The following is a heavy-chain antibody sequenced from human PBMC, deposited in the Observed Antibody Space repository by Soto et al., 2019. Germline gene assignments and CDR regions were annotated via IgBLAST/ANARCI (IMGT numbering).Heavy chain of an antibody. V-gene: IGHV1-3*01. CDR3: APAAAGNPFGY. CDR1: GFTFSSYA. D-gene: IGHD6-13*01. Sequence: QVQLVQSGAEVKMPGASVKVSCKASGFTFSSYAIHWVRQAPGQGLEWMGWINAGNGETKYSQRFQGRVTITRDTSASTAYVELSSLRSEDTAVDYCAPAAAGNPFGYWGQGTLVTVSS. J-gene: IGHJ4*02. CDR2: INAGNGET.